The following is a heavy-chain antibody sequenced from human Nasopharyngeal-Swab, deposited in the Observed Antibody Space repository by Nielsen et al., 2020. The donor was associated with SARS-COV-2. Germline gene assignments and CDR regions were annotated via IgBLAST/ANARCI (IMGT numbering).Heavy chain of an antibody. CDR1: GGSVSASYYF. CDR2: IDYSRRT. V-gene: IGHV4-39*01. CDR3: ASYYVGVDGQKRFDD. Sequence: SETLSLTCTVSGGSVSASYYFWVWLRQPPVPGLDWFLYIDYSRRTFYNPSLKSRVSISVDMSKNQFSLNMHSVTAADTGVYYCASYYVGVDGQKRFDDWGKGTLVTVSS. D-gene: IGHD1-26*01. J-gene: IGHJ4*02.